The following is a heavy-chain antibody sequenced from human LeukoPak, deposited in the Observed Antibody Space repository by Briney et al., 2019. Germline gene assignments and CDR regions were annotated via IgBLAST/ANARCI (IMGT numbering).Heavy chain of an antibody. D-gene: IGHD6-13*01. CDR3: ARDGIAAAPGGWFDP. Sequence: SETLSLTCTVSGGSISSSSYYWGWIRQPPGKGLEWIGSIYYSGSTYYNPSLKSRVTISVDTSKNQFSLKLSSVTAADTAVYYCARDGIAAAPGGWFDPWGQGTLVTVSS. J-gene: IGHJ5*02. CDR2: IYYSGST. V-gene: IGHV4-39*07. CDR1: GGSISSSSYY.